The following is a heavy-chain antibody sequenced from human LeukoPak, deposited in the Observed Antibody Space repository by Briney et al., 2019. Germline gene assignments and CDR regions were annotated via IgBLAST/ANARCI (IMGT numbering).Heavy chain of an antibody. J-gene: IGHJ4*02. CDR2: VYPGDSDT. D-gene: IGHD4-17*01. Sequence: GESLKISCKGSGYSFTSYWIGWVRQMPEKGVEWMGIVYPGDSDTRYSPSFQGQVTISADKSISTAYLHWSSLKASDTAMYYCARYDGAYPFDYWGQGTLVTVSS. CDR3: ARYDGAYPFDY. CDR1: GYSFTSYW. V-gene: IGHV5-51*01.